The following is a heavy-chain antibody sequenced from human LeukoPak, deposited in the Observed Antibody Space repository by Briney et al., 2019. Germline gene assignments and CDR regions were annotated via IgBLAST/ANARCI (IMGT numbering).Heavy chain of an antibody. Sequence: PGGSLRLSCAASGFTFSSYGMHWVRQAPGKGLEWVAVISYDGSNKYYADSVKGRFTISRDNSKNTLYLQMNSLRAEDTAVYYCANADRGHYYGSGSYYLWDEGYYFDYWGQGTLVTVSS. D-gene: IGHD3-10*01. CDR3: ANADRGHYYGSGSYYLWDEGYYFDY. CDR1: GFTFSSYG. J-gene: IGHJ4*02. CDR2: ISYDGSNK. V-gene: IGHV3-30*18.